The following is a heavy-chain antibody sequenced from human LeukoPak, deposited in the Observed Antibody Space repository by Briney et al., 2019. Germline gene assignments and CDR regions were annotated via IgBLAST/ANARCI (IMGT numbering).Heavy chain of an antibody. V-gene: IGHV1-2*02. D-gene: IGHD6-13*01. J-gene: IGHJ4*01. Sequence: GASVTVSFKASGYTFSDYYLHWVRQAPGQGLEWMGWINPNSGGTNFAQKFRGRVTMTRDTSITTAYMELTRLKSDDTAVYYCARGGVRTAASSLGYWGQGTLVTVSS. CDR3: ARGGVRTAASSLGY. CDR2: INPNSGGT. CDR1: GYTFSDYY.